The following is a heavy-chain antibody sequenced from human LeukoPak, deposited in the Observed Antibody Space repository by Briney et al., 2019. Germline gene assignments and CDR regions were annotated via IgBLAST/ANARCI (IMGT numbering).Heavy chain of an antibody. CDR1: GAPFSSYA. CDR2: IIPIFGTA. J-gene: IGHJ4*02. CDR3: ARDLTDIVVEHSDY. D-gene: IGHD2-2*01. V-gene: IGHV1-69*13. Sequence: SVKVSCKASGAPFSSYAISWVRQAPGHGLEWMGGIIPIFGTANYAQKFQGRVTITADESTSTAYMELSSLRSEDTAVYYCARDLTDIVVEHSDYWGQGTLVTVSS.